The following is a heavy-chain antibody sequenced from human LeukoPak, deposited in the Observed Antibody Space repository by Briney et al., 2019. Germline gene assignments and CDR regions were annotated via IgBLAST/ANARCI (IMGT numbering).Heavy chain of an antibody. V-gene: IGHV5-51*01. J-gene: IGHJ6*02. CDR3: ARQKGYYYYGMDV. CDR1: GYSFTSYW. CDR2: IYPGDSDT. Sequence: RHGESLKISRKGSGYSFTSYWIGWVRQMPGKGLEWMGIIYPGDSDTRYSPSFQGQVTISADKSISTAYLQWSSLKASDTAMYYCARQKGYYYYGMDVWGQGTTVTVSS.